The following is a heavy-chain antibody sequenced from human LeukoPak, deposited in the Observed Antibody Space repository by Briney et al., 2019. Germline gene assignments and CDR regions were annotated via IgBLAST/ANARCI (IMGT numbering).Heavy chain of an antibody. CDR3: ARPGYYYGMDV. D-gene: IGHD3-10*01. V-gene: IGHV3-48*03. CDR2: ISSSGSSI. J-gene: IGHJ6*02. CDR1: GFTLSRNE. Sequence: GGSLRLSCAASGFTLSRNEMNWVRQAPGKGLEWVSYISSSGSSIYYADSVKGRFTISRDNAKNSLYLQMNSLRAEDTAVYYCARPGYYYGMDVWGQGTTVTDSS.